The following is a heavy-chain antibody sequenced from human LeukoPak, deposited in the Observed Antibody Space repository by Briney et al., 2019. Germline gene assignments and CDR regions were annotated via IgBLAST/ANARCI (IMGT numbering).Heavy chain of an antibody. CDR2: FYYSGST. Sequence: PSETLSLTCTVSGGSISFYYWSWIRQPPGKGLEWIGYFYYSGSTNYNPSLKSRVTISVDTSKNQFSLKLSSVTTADTAVYYCARASTVTTVDVWGTGTTVTVSS. V-gene: IGHV4-59*01. CDR3: ARASTVTTVDV. J-gene: IGHJ6*04. CDR1: GGSISFYY. D-gene: IGHD4-17*01.